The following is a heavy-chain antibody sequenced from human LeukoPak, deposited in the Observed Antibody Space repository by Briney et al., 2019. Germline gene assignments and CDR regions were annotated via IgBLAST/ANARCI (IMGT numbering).Heavy chain of an antibody. V-gene: IGHV4-30-4*08. Sequence: SETLSLTCAVYGGSFSSGDYYWSWIRQPPGKGLEWIGYIYYSGSTYYNPSLKGRVTISVDTSKNQFSLKLSSVTAADTAVYYCASTVPEGGSFDYWGQGTLVTVSS. D-gene: IGHD4-17*01. CDR2: IYYSGST. CDR3: ASTVPEGGSFDY. J-gene: IGHJ4*02. CDR1: GGSFSSGDYY.